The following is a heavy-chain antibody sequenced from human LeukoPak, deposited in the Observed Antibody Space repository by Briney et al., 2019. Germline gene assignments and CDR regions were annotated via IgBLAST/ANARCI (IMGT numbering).Heavy chain of an antibody. CDR3: ASFDVVVPAAKANWFDP. D-gene: IGHD2-2*01. J-gene: IGHJ5*02. V-gene: IGHV1-46*01. CDR2: ISPSGGST. CDR1: GYTFTSNY. Sequence: ASVKVSRKAFGYTFTSNYMNWVRQAPGQGPEWMGGISPSGGSTTYAQKLQGRVTLTRDKSTSTDYLELSRLRSDDTAVYYCASFDVVVPAAKANWFDPWGQGTLVTVSS.